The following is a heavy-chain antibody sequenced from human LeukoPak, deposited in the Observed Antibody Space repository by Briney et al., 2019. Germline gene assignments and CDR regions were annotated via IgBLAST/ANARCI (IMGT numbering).Heavy chain of an antibody. D-gene: IGHD3-9*01. J-gene: IGHJ3*02. CDR3: AKEGYFDWTNAFDI. CDR1: GFTFSSYA. V-gene: IGHV3-30*04. Sequence: GGSLRLSCAASGFTFSSYAMHWVRQAPGKGLEWVAVISYDGSNKYYADSVKGRFTISRDNSKNTLYLQMNSLRAEDTAVYYCAKEGYFDWTNAFDIWGQGTMVTVSS. CDR2: ISYDGSNK.